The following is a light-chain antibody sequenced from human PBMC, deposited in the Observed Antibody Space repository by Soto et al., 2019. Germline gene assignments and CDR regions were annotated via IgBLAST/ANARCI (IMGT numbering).Light chain of an antibody. J-gene: IGKJ4*01. V-gene: IGKV3-11*01. CDR2: DAS. CDR1: QSVSSY. Sequence: EIVLTQSPSTLSLSPGERATLSCRASQSVSSYLAWYQQKPGQAPRLLIYDASNRATGTPARFSGSGSGTDFTLTINRLEPEDFAVYFCQQYGRSPLTFGRGTKVDIK. CDR3: QQYGRSPLT.